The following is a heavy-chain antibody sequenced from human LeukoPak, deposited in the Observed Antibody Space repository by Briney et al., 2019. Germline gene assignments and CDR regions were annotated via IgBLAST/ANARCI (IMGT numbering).Heavy chain of an antibody. V-gene: IGHV5-51*01. Sequence: TGESLKISCKGSGYSFTSYWIGWVRQMPGKGLEWMGIIYPGDSDTRYSPSFQGQVTISADKSISTAYLQWSSLKASDTAMYYCARDSSGYQSAYYFDYWGQGTLVTVSS. D-gene: IGHD3-22*01. J-gene: IGHJ4*02. CDR1: GYSFTSYW. CDR2: IYPGDSDT. CDR3: ARDSSGYQSAYYFDY.